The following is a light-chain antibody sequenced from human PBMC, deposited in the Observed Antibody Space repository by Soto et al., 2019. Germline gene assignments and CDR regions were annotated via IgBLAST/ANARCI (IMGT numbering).Light chain of an antibody. CDR1: SINIGGNY. Sequence: QSVLSQPPSASGTPGQGVTISCSGSSINIGGNYVYWYQQFPGTAPRLVIYRNDQRPSGVPDRFSGSKSGTSASLAISGLRSEDEAYYYCATWDDSLSGRIFGGGTQLTVL. J-gene: IGLJ2*01. V-gene: IGLV1-47*01. CDR3: ATWDDSLSGRI. CDR2: RND.